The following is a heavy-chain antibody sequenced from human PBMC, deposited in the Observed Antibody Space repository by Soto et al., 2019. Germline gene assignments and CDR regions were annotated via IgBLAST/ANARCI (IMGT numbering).Heavy chain of an antibody. J-gene: IGHJ6*02. CDR2: ISSSGSTI. D-gene: IGHD3-10*01. CDR1: VFTFSDYY. V-gene: IGHV3-11*01. Sequence: PVGSLRLSCASSVFTFSDYYMSWIRHSPGKWLEWVSYISSSGSTIYYADSVKGRFTISRDNAKNSLYLQMNSLRAEDTAVYYCARDRGYYGSGMCRYYYYYYGMDVLGQGTTVNVSS. CDR3: ARDRGYYGSGMCRYYYYYYGMDV.